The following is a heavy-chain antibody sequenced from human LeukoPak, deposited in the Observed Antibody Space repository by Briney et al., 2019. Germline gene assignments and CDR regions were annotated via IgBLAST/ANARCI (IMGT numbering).Heavy chain of an antibody. CDR1: GYTFTSYL. J-gene: IGHJ4*02. V-gene: IGHV5-51*01. D-gene: IGHD3-10*01. CDR3: ARGFGSGSYYFDY. CDR2: IHPGDSGA. Sequence: GESLKISCQGSGYTFTSYLIAWVRQMPGKGLEWMGIIHPGDSGARYSPSFQGQVTISADKSISTAYLQWSSLKASDTAMYYCARGFGSGSYYFDYWGQGTLVTVSS.